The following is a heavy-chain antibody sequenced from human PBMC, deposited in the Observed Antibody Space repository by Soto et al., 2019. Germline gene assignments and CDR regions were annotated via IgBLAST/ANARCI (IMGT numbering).Heavy chain of an antibody. Sequence: SVKVPCKASGGTFSSYAISWVRQAPGQGLEWMGGIIPIFGTANYAQKFQGRVTITADESTSTAYMELSSLRSEDTAVYYCARAGGCSSTSCYTEFDYWGQGTLVTVSS. CDR2: IIPIFGTA. CDR3: ARAGGCSSTSCYTEFDY. CDR1: GGTFSSYA. D-gene: IGHD2-2*02. J-gene: IGHJ4*02. V-gene: IGHV1-69*13.